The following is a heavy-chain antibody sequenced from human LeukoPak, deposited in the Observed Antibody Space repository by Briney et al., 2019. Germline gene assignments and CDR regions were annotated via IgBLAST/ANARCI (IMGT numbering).Heavy chain of an antibody. D-gene: IGHD2-8*01. V-gene: IGHV1-2*02. Sequence: ASVKVSCKASGYTSTGYYMHWVRQAPGQGLEWMGWINPNSGGTNYAQKFQGRVTMTRDTSISTAYMELSRLRSDDTAVYYCARELITTSTRNFDYWGQGTLVTVSA. J-gene: IGHJ4*02. CDR2: INPNSGGT. CDR3: ARELITTSTRNFDY. CDR1: GYTSTGYY.